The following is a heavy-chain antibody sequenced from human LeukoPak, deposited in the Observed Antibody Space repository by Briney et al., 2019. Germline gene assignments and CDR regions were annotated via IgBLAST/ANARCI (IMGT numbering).Heavy chain of an antibody. Sequence: PGGSLRLSCAASGFTFDDYAMHWVRQAPGKGLEWVSGISWNSGSIGYADPVKGRFTISRDNAKNSLYLQMNSLRAEDTALYYCAKAGSYYYDSSGYSNGMDVWGQGTTVTVSS. CDR2: ISWNSGSI. CDR3: AKAGSYYYDSSGYSNGMDV. V-gene: IGHV3-9*01. D-gene: IGHD3-22*01. J-gene: IGHJ6*02. CDR1: GFTFDDYA.